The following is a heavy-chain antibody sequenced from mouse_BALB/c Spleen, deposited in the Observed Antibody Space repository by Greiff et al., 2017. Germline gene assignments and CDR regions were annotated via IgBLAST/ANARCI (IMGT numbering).Heavy chain of an antibody. D-gene: IGHD2-1*01. CDR2: INSNGGST. V-gene: IGHV5-6-3*01. CDR3: ARDGYSSYGNYVGTNYFDY. CDR1: GFTFSSYG. Sequence: EVHLVESGGGLVQPGGSLKLSCAASGFTFSSYGMSWVRQTPDKRLELVATINSNGGSTYYPDSVKGRFTISRDNAKNTLYLQMSSLKSEDTAMYYCARDGYSSYGNYVGTNYFDYWGQGTTLTVSS. J-gene: IGHJ2*01.